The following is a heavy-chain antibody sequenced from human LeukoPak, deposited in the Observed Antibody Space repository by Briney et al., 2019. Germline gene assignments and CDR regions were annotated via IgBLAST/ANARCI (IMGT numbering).Heavy chain of an antibody. J-gene: IGHJ4*02. V-gene: IGHV3-74*01. Sequence: GGSLRLSCAASGFTFRNYWMHWVRQAPGKGLVWVSRINSDGSSTSYADSVKGRFTISRDNAKNTLYLQMNSLRAEDTAVYYCARGMGATGFDYWGQGTLVTVSS. D-gene: IGHD1-26*01. CDR1: GFTFRNYW. CDR2: INSDGSST. CDR3: ARGMGATGFDY.